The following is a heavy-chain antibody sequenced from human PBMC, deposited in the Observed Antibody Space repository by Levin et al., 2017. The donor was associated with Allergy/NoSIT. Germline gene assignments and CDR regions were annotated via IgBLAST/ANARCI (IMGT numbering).Heavy chain of an antibody. CDR3: ARATNDFWSGYDY. D-gene: IGHD3-3*01. CDR2: LIGSGGTT. CDR1: GFTFSTYA. Sequence: GESLKISCAASGFTFSTYAMNWVRQAPGKGLEWVSGLIGSGGTTYYAGSVKGRFTISRDNSKNTLYLQMSSLRAEDTAVYYCARATNDFWSGYDYWGQGTLVTVSS. J-gene: IGHJ4*02. V-gene: IGHV3-23*01.